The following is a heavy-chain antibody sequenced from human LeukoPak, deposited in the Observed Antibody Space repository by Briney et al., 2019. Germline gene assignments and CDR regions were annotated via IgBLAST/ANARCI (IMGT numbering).Heavy chain of an antibody. V-gene: IGHV3-30-3*01. CDR1: GFTFSSYA. D-gene: IGHD3-10*01. CDR3: AKGRFGAAYYGMDV. CDR2: ISYDGSNK. J-gene: IGHJ6*02. Sequence: QAGGSLRLSCAASGFTFSSYAMHWVRQAPGKGLEWVAVISYDGSNKYYADSVKGRFTISRDNSKNTLYLQMNSLRAEDTAVYYCAKGRFGAAYYGMDVWGQGTTVTVSS.